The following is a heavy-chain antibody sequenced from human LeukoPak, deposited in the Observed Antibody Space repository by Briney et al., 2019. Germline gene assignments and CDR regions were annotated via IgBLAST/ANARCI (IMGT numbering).Heavy chain of an antibody. V-gene: IGHV4-34*01. CDR3: AEGGHYYGSGRSWFDP. Sequence: SETLSLTCAVYGGSFSGYYWSWIRQPPGKGLEWIGEINHSGSTNYNPSLKSRVTISVDTSKNQFSLKLSSVTAADTAVYYCAEGGHYYGSGRSWFDPWGQGTLVTVSS. CDR2: INHSGST. J-gene: IGHJ5*02. D-gene: IGHD3-10*01. CDR1: GGSFSGYY.